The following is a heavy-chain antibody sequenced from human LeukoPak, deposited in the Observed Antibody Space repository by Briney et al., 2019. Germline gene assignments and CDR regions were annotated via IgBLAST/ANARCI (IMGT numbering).Heavy chain of an antibody. J-gene: IGHJ4*02. V-gene: IGHV3-48*04. CDR3: ARVPLNDYGDWFFDY. CDR1: GFTFSSYS. CDR2: ISSSGSTI. D-gene: IGHD4-17*01. Sequence: GGSLRLSCAASGFTFSSYSMNWVRQAPGKGLEWVSYISSSGSTIYYADSVKGRFTISRDNAKNSLYLQMNSLRAEDTAVYYCARVPLNDYGDWFFDYWGQGTLVTVSS.